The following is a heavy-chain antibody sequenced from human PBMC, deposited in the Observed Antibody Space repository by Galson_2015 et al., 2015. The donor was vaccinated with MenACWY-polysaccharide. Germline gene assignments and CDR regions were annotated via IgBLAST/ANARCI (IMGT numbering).Heavy chain of an antibody. D-gene: IGHD4-17*01. V-gene: IGHV3-23*01. J-gene: IGHJ4*02. CDR1: GFTFSSFA. Sequence: SLRLSCAASGFTFSSFAMSWVRQAPGKGLEWVSGISANGGSTVYVDSVKGRFTISRDNSQNTLYLQVNILRAEDTAVYYCAKDAGAGRGDYAWGYFDYWGQGTLVTVSS. CDR3: AKDAGAGRGDYAWGYFDY. CDR2: ISANGGST.